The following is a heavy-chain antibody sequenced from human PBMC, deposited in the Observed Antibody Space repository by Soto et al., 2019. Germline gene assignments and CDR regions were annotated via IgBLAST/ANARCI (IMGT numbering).Heavy chain of an antibody. CDR2: IYTGGMT. D-gene: IGHD3-3*01. Sequence: GGSLRLSCSASGFSVRSNYMSWVRQAPGRGLEWVALIYTGGMTYYADSLRGRFTISRDDSTNTLYLQMNSLRVDDTAVYHCARAQVLRFLEWFPDYWGQGTLVTVSS. CDR3: ARAQVLRFLEWFPDY. CDR1: GFSVRSNY. J-gene: IGHJ4*02. V-gene: IGHV3-53*01.